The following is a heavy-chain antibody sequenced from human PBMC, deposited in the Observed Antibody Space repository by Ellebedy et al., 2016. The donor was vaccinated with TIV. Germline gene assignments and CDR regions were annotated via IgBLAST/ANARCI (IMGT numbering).Heavy chain of an antibody. CDR2: IYHDGSQK. CDR1: GFNFRSYW. CDR3: ARRGSYGDYAVQVNSWVDV. V-gene: IGHV3-7*01. Sequence: GGSLRPSCVVSGFNFRSYWMGWVRQAPGKGLAWVANIYHDGSQKYYVDSAEGRFTISRDNAKNSLYLEMRSLRVEDTAMYYCARRGSYGDYAVQVNSWVDVWGQGIPVTVSP. D-gene: IGHD4-17*01. J-gene: IGHJ5*02.